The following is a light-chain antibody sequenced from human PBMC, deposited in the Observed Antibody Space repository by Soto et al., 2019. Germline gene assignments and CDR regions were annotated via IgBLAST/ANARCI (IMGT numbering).Light chain of an antibody. Sequence: QTAVTQSPSASASLGASVKLTCTLSSGHSSYAIAWHQQQPEKGPRYLMKVNSDGSHSKGDGIPDRFSGSSSGAERYLTISSLQSEDEGDYYCQTWGTARVFGGGTKLTVL. CDR3: QTWGTARV. CDR1: SGHSSYA. CDR2: VNSDGSH. V-gene: IGLV4-69*01. J-gene: IGLJ3*02.